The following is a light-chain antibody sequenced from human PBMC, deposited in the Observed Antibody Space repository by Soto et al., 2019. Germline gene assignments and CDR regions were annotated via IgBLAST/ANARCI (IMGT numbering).Light chain of an antibody. CDR1: QSVRTS. CDR3: RQRGGWPRM. J-gene: IGKJ1*01. Sequence: EIVLTQSPATLSLYPGERATLSCRASQSVRTSLAWYQQKPGQAPRLLFYDASNRATGIPARFSGSGSGTDFTLTISSLEPEDFAVYYCRQRGGWPRMFGQGTNVEIK. V-gene: IGKV3-11*01. CDR2: DAS.